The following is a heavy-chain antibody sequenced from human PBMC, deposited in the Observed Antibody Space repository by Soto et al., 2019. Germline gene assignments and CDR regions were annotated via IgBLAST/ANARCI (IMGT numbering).Heavy chain of an antibody. CDR3: ARDGFMGYSSGSFDY. Sequence: GSVKVSCKASGYTFTSYAMHWVRQAPGQRLEWMGWINAGNGNTKYSQKFQGRVTITRDTSASTAYMELGSLRSEDTAVYYCARDGFMGYSSGSFDYWGQGTLVTVSS. V-gene: IGHV1-3*01. CDR2: INAGNGNT. CDR1: GYTFTSYA. J-gene: IGHJ4*02. D-gene: IGHD6-19*01.